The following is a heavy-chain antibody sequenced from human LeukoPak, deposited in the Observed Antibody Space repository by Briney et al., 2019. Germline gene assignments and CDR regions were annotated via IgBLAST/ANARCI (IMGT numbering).Heavy chain of an antibody. J-gene: IGHJ4*02. CDR1: GFTFSSYA. V-gene: IGHV3-30-3*01. D-gene: IGHD5-12*01. CDR3: ASRGYSGYDY. CDR2: ISYDGSNK. Sequence: GRSLRLSCAASGFTFSSYAMPWVRQAPGKGLEWVAVISYDGSNKYYADSVKGRFTISRDNSKNTLYLQMNSLRAEDTAVYYCASRGYSGYDYWGQGTLVTVSS.